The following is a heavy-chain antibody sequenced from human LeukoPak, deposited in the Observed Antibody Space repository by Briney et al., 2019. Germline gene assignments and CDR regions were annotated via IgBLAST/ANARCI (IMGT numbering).Heavy chain of an antibody. V-gene: IGHV3-11*01. CDR2: ISSSGSSI. CDR3: ARLYYGLTLDY. CDR1: GFTFSDYY. Sequence: GSLRLSCAASGFTFSDYYMSWIRQAPGKGLEWVAYISSSGSSIYYADSVKGRFTISRDNAKNSLYLQMNSLRAEDTAVYYCARLYYGLTLDYWGQGTLVTVSS. D-gene: IGHD4-17*01. J-gene: IGHJ4*02.